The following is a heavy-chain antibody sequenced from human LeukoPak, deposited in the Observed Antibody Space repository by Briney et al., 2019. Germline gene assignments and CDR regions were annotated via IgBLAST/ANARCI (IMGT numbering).Heavy chain of an antibody. Sequence: GGSLRLSCAASGFTYSDYGMHWVRQAPGRGLEWVTFILNDGTWEYYPDSVKGRLTISRDNSRNTLYLQMNSVRLEDTAIYYCVKGGSISHNWFDSWGQGTLVTVSS. CDR1: GFTYSDYG. CDR2: ILNDGTWE. CDR3: VKGGSISHNWFDS. V-gene: IGHV3-30*02. J-gene: IGHJ5*01. D-gene: IGHD3-16*01.